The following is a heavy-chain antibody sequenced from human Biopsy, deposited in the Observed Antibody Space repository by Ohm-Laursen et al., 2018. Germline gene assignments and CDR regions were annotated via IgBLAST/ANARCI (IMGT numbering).Heavy chain of an antibody. Sequence: SFRLSCAAPGFSFSDYHMRWIRQAPGRGLEWVSYISGGGTIYYGDSMKGRVTISRDNAKNSLYLQMHSLRAEDTAVYYCARDTRWSPYSMDVWGQGTTVTVSS. V-gene: IGHV3-11*01. CDR2: ISGGGTI. D-gene: IGHD4-23*01. CDR3: ARDTRWSPYSMDV. CDR1: GFSFSDYH. J-gene: IGHJ6*02.